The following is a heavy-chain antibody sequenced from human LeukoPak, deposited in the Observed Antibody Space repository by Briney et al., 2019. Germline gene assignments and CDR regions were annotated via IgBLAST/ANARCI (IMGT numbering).Heavy chain of an antibody. D-gene: IGHD6-25*01. CDR1: GFTFKDYA. Sequence: GGSLRLSCTASGFTFKDYAMDWVRQAPGKGLEWVSAISAGGSITYYADSVKGRFTISRDNSENTLYLRMNSLRAEDTAVYYCARRIAAAGRTFDYWGQGTLVTVSS. CDR2: ISAGGSIT. CDR3: ARRIAAAGRTFDY. V-gene: IGHV3-23*01. J-gene: IGHJ4*02.